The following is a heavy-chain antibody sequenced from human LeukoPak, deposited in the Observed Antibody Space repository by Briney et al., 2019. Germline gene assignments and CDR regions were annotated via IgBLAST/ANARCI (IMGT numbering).Heavy chain of an antibody. J-gene: IGHJ3*02. Sequence: PGGSLRLSCAASGFIFSSTWMNWVRQAPGKGLEWMASIKHDGSETIYVDSVKGRFTISRDNAKNSLFLQLNSLRAGDTAVYYCAAAHLIIRGGIIRAFDIWGQGAMVTVSS. CDR1: GFIFSSTW. CDR2: IKHDGSET. CDR3: AAAHLIIRGGIIRAFDI. V-gene: IGHV3-7*02. D-gene: IGHD3-10*01.